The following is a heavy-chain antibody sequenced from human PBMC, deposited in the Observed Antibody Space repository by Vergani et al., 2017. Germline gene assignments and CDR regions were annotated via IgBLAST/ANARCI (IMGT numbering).Heavy chain of an antibody. D-gene: IGHD6-6*01. CDR3: ARGLVAARPDMYFDY. CDR1: GGSISSYY. CDR2: IYYSGST. Sequence: QVQLQESGPGLVQPSETLSLTCTVSGGSISSYYWSWIRQPPGKGLEWIGYIYYSGSTNYNPSLKSRVTISVDTSKNQFSLKLSSVTAADTAVYYCARGLVAARPDMYFDYWGQGTLVTVSS. V-gene: IGHV4-59*01. J-gene: IGHJ4*02.